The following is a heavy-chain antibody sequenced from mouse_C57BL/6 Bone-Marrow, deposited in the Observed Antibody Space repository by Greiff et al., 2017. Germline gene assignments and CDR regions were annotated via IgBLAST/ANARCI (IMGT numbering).Heavy chain of an antibody. Sequence: EVQLQQSGAELVKPGASVKLSCTASGFNIKDYYMHWVKQRTEQGLEWIGRIDPEDGETKYAPKFQGKATITADTSSNPAYLQLSSLTSEDTAVYYCANPPITTVVAPGYCDVWGTGTTVPVAS. V-gene: IGHV14-2*01. D-gene: IGHD1-1*01. CDR1: GFNIKDYY. CDR3: ANPPITTVVAPGYCDV. J-gene: IGHJ1*03. CDR2: IDPEDGET.